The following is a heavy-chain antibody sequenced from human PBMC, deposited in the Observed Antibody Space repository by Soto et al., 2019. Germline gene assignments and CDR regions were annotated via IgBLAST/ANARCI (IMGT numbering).Heavy chain of an antibody. J-gene: IGHJ4*02. CDR2: IYHSGST. Sequence: QVQLQESGPGLVKPSGTLSLTCAVSGGSISSSNWWSWVRQPPGKGLEWIGEIYHSGSTNYNPSLKSRVTISVDKSKNQFSLKLSSVTAADTAVYYCARVGRSGYCSGGSCYPYFDYWGQGTLVTVSS. V-gene: IGHV4-4*02. CDR3: ARVGRSGYCSGGSCYPYFDY. CDR1: GGSISSSNW. D-gene: IGHD2-15*01.